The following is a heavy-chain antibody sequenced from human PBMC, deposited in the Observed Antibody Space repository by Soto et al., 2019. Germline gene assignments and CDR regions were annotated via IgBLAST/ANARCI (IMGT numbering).Heavy chain of an antibody. CDR1: GYIFTTYW. D-gene: IGHD5-12*01. Sequence: PGESLKISCQGSGYIFTTYWIAWVRQRPGKGLDWMGIIYPGDSDTRYSPSFQGQVTISVDNSIDTAYLEWTTLRASDSAMYYCARHSLATQPGDYWGQGTRVTVSS. CDR2: IYPGDSDT. V-gene: IGHV5-51*01. CDR3: ARHSLATQPGDY. J-gene: IGHJ4*02.